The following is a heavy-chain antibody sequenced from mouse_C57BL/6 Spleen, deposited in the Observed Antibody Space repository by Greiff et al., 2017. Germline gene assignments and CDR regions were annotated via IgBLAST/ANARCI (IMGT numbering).Heavy chain of an antibody. D-gene: IGHD1-1*02. Sequence: ESGPGLVKPSQSLSLTCSVTGYSITSGYYWNWIRQFPGNKLEWMGYISYDGSNKYNPSLKNRISITRDTSKNQFFLKLNSVTTEDTATYYCAREGGYFDYWGQGTTLTVSS. V-gene: IGHV3-6*01. J-gene: IGHJ2*01. CDR1: GYSITSGYY. CDR3: AREGGYFDY. CDR2: ISYDGSN.